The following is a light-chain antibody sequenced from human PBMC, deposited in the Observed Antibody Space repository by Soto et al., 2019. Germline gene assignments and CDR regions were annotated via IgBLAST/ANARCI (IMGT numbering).Light chain of an antibody. CDR2: GAS. CDR1: QSVSSSY. J-gene: IGKJ5*01. V-gene: IGKV3-20*01. CDR3: QQYCSSPPVT. Sequence: EIVLTQSPGTLSLSPGERVTLSCRASQSVSSSYLAWYQQKPGQAPRLLIYGASGRATGIPDRFSGSGSGTDFTLTNSRLEREDFAVYYCQQYCSSPPVTFGQGTRLEIK.